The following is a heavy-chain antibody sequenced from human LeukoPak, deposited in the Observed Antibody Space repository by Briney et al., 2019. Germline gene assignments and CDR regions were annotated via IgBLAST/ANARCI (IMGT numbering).Heavy chain of an antibody. CDR1: GFTFSIYW. Sequence: GGSLRLSCTASGFTFSIYWMHWVRQAPGKGPVWVSRINSDGSSTTYADSVKGRFTISRDNAKSSVFLQMNSLRAEDTAVYYCARVGGHCTSTSCPPPDYWGQGTLVTVSS. V-gene: IGHV3-74*01. J-gene: IGHJ4*02. D-gene: IGHD2-2*01. CDR2: INSDGSST. CDR3: ARVGGHCTSTSCPPPDY.